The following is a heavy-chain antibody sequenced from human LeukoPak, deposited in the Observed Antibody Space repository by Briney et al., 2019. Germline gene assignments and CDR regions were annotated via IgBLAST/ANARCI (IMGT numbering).Heavy chain of an antibody. CDR2: ISSSGSTI. V-gene: IGHV3-11*01. CDR3: IADLPPPRGYDYPFDY. D-gene: IGHD5-12*01. Sequence: GGSLRLSCAASGFTFSDYYMSWIRQAPGKGLEWVSYISSSGSTIYYADSVKGRFTISRDNAKNSLYLQMNSLRAEDTAVYYCIADLPPPRGYDYPFDYWGQGILVTVSS. J-gene: IGHJ4*02. CDR1: GFTFSDYY.